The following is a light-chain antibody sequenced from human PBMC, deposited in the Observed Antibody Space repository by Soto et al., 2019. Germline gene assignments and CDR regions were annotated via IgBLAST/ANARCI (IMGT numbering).Light chain of an antibody. CDR1: FSNIGSTY. V-gene: IGLV1-47*02. CDR3: AVWDDSLRGSV. Sequence: QSVLTQPPSASGTPGQRVTISCSGRFSNIGSTYVYWYQQLPGTAPTLLIFTNVHRTSGVPSRFSGFKSRTSASLAICWLRSEDEADYYCAVWDDSLRGSVFGGGTTATVL. CDR2: TNV. J-gene: IGLJ3*02.